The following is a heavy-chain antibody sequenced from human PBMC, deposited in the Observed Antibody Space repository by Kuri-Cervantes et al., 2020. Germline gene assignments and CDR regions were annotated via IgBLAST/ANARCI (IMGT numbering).Heavy chain of an antibody. CDR2: IYNTGST. J-gene: IGHJ4*02. D-gene: IGHD5-24*01. CDR3: ARLGRAFDY. V-gene: IGHV4-59*01. CDR1: GGSFSGYF. Sequence: SETLSPTCAVYGGSFSGYFWSWIRQPPGKGLENIGHIYNTGSTNYSPALKSRVTISIDTSKNQFSLKLSSVTAADTAVYYCARLGRAFDYWGQGTLVTVSS.